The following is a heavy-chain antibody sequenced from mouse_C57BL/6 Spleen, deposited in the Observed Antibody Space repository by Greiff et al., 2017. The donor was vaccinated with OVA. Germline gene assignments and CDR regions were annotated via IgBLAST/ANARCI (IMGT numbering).Heavy chain of an antibody. CDR2: INYDGSST. V-gene: IGHV5-16*01. CDR3: AREYFPMDY. J-gene: IGHJ4*01. CDR1: GFTFSDYY. Sequence: EVKLVESEGGLVQPGSSMKLSCTASGFTFSDYYMAWVRQVPEKGLEWVANINYDGSSTYYLDSLKSRFIISRDNAKNILYLQMSSLKSEDTATYYCAREYFPMDYWGQGTSVTVSS.